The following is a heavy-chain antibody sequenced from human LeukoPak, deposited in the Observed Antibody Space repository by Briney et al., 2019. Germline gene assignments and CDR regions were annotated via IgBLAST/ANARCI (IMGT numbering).Heavy chain of an antibody. CDR2: INHSGST. J-gene: IGHJ4*02. V-gene: IGHV4-34*01. Sequence: SESLSLTCAVYVGSFGGYYWNWIRQPPWKGLEWIGEINHSGSTNYNPSLKSRVTISVDTSKNQFSLRLSSLTAADTAVYYCARASAYSSSSGVNYWGQGTLVTVSS. CDR1: VGSFGGYY. D-gene: IGHD6-6*01. CDR3: ARASAYSSSSGVNY.